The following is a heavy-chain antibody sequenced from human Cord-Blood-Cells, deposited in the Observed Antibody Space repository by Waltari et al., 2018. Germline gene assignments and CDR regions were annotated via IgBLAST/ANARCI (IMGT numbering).Heavy chain of an antibody. J-gene: IGHJ5*02. D-gene: IGHD2-2*01. V-gene: IGHV1-69*01. CDR1: GGTFRSYA. Sequence: QVPLVQSGAEVKKPGSSVKVSCKASGGTFRSYAISWVRQAPGQGLKWRGGIIPSFGTANHGQKFQGSVTITADESTSTAYMRLSSLRSEDTAVYYCARSTSFQNWFDPWGQGTLVTVSS. CDR2: IIPSFGTA. CDR3: ARSTSFQNWFDP.